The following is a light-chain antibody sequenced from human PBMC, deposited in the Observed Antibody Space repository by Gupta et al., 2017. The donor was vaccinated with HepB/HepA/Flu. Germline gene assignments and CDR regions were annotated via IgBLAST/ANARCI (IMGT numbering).Light chain of an antibody. CDR2: AAS. CDR1: QNIRNY. J-gene: IGKJ1*01. V-gene: IGKV1-39*01. Sequence: STAVGDRVTITCRASQNIRNYLNWYQQKPGKAPKLLISAASSLQSGVPSRFSGSGSETDFTLTISRLQPEDFATYYCQQSDSTPWTFGQGTKVEIK. CDR3: QQSDSTPWT.